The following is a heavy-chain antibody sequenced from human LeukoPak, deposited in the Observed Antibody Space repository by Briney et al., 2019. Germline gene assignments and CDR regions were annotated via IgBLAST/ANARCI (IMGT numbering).Heavy chain of an antibody. CDR2: ISAYNGNT. Sequence: ASVKVSCKASGYTFTSYDINWVRQAPGQGLEWMGWISAYNGNTNYAQKLQGRVTMTTDTSTSTAYMELRSLRSDDTAVYYCARDQYYYDSSGIHWGQGTLVTVSS. D-gene: IGHD3-22*01. V-gene: IGHV1-18*01. CDR3: ARDQYYYDSSGIH. CDR1: GYTFTSYD. J-gene: IGHJ1*01.